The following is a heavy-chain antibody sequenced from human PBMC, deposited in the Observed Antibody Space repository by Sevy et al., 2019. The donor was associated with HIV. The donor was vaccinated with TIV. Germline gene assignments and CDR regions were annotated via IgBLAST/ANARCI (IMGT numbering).Heavy chain of an antibody. J-gene: IGHJ6*02. D-gene: IGHD3-10*01. Sequence: SETLSLTCAVSGGSIRSSHWWSWVRQSPGKGLEWIGEIYYSGSRNYNPSLKGRLTISVDTSNNLFSLRLSSVTAADTVVYYCAREEYFYGSGTYGYGMDVWGQGTTVTVSS. CDR2: IYYSGSR. CDR1: GGSIRSSHW. V-gene: IGHV4-4*02. CDR3: AREEYFYGSGTYGYGMDV.